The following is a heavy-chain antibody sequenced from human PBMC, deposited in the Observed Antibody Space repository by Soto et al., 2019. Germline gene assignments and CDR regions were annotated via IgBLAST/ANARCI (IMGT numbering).Heavy chain of an antibody. CDR3: ARIGGYHGPLDY. D-gene: IGHD6-25*01. V-gene: IGHV4-59*01. CDR1: GVPITIYF. J-gene: IGHJ4*02. Sequence: LSLTCSVSGVPITIYFWSWIRQAPGRGLEWIGYTYHRGSTNYSPSLKSRVAISLDTSENQFSLKVNSVTAEDTAVYYCARIGGYHGPLDYWGQGTPVTVSS. CDR2: TYHRGST.